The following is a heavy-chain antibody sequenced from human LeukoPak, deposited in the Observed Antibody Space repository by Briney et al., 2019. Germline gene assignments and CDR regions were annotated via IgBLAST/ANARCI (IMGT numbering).Heavy chain of an antibody. CDR1: GFTFSSYA. V-gene: IGHV3-64D*06. CDR3: AKDLPSGGNSAY. CDR2: ISGNGGST. Sequence: GGSVRVSCSASGFTFSSYAIRWVRQAPGQGLEYVSSISGNGGSTYYADTVKGRFTISRDNSKNTLYLQMSSLRAEDTAVYYCAKDLPSGGNSAYWGQGTLVTVSS. D-gene: IGHD4-23*01. J-gene: IGHJ4*02.